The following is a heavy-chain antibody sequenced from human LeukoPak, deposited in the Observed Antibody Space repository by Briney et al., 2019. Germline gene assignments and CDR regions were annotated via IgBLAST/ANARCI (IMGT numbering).Heavy chain of an antibody. V-gene: IGHV3-21*01. CDR1: GFTFSSYS. CDR2: ISSSSSYI. J-gene: IGHJ6*03. CDR3: ARDSRGDYMDV. D-gene: IGHD3-10*01. Sequence: SGGSLRLSCAASGFTFSSYSMNWVRQAPGKGLEWVSSISSSSSYIYYADSVKGRFTISRDNAKNSLYLQMNSLRAEDTAVYYCARDSRGDYMDVWGKGTTVTVSS.